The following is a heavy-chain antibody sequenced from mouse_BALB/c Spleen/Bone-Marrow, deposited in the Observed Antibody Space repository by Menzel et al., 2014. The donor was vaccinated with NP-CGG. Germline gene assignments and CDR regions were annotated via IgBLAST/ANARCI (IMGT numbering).Heavy chain of an antibody. V-gene: IGHV1S81*02. CDR2: ISPSNGRA. Sequence: VQLQQSGAEPVKPGASVKLSCKASGYTFTSYWMHWVKQRPGQGLEWIGEISPSNGRADYNEKFRSKATLTVDRSSSTAYMQLSSLTSEDSAVYYCARAGGYDGFAYWGQGTLVTVSA. CDR1: GYTFTSYW. D-gene: IGHD2-2*01. J-gene: IGHJ3*01. CDR3: ARAGGYDGFAY.